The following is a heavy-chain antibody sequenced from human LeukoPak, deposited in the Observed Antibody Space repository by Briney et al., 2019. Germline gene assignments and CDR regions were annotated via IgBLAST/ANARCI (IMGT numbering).Heavy chain of an antibody. CDR3: ARDAGSRTYYYDSSPYAY. Sequence: PGESLILSCAASGFTFSSYWMSWARQAPGKGLEWVANIKQDGSEKYYVDSVKGRFTISRDNAKNSLYLQMNSLRAEDTAVYYCARDAGSRTYYYDSSPYAYWGQGTLVTVSS. D-gene: IGHD3-22*01. CDR1: GFTFSSYW. V-gene: IGHV3-7*01. J-gene: IGHJ4*02. CDR2: IKQDGSEK.